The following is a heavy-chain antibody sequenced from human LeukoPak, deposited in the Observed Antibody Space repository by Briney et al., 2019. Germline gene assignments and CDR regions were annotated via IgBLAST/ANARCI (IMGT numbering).Heavy chain of an antibody. J-gene: IGHJ6*02. V-gene: IGHV1-2*02. CDR3: ARVEVVPALVYYYGMDV. CDR1: GYTFTGYY. Sequence: GASVKVSCKASGYTFTGYYMHWVRQALGQGLEWMGWINPNSGGTNYAQKFQGRVTMTRDTSISTAYMELSRLRSDDTAVYYCARVEVVPALVYYYGMDVWGQGTTVTVSS. CDR2: INPNSGGT. D-gene: IGHD2-2*01.